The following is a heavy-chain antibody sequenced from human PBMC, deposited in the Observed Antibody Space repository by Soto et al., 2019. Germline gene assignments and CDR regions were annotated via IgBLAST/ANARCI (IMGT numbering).Heavy chain of an antibody. D-gene: IGHD2-15*01. CDR1: GFSFNTTGVG. Sequence: SGPTLLNPTQTLTLTCTFSGFSFNTTGVGVGWIRQPPGRPLEWLTIIYWDDDKRYSPSLKSRLTITKDTSKDQVVLTLTNMDPVDTGTYFCAHRAVLCSGGTCYSHPFDSWGQGTLVTVSS. CDR3: AHRAVLCSGGTCYSHPFDS. J-gene: IGHJ4*02. CDR2: IYWDDDK. V-gene: IGHV2-5*02.